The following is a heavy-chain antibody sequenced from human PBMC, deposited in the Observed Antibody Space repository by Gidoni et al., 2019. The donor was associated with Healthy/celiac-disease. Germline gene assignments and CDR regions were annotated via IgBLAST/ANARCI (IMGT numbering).Heavy chain of an antibody. Sequence: EVQLVESGGGLVQPGRSLRLSCAASGFTFDDYAMHWVRQAPGKGLEWVSGISWNSGSIGYADSVKGRFTISRDNAKNSLYLQMNSLRAEDTALYYCAKVSSGWSEGYFDYWGQGTLVTVSS. CDR2: ISWNSGSI. CDR3: AKVSSGWSEGYFDY. CDR1: GFTFDDYA. D-gene: IGHD6-19*01. V-gene: IGHV3-9*01. J-gene: IGHJ4*02.